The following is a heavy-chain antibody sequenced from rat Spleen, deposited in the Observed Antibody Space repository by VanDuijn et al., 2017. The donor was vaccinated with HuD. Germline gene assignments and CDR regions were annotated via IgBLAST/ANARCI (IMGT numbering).Heavy chain of an antibody. CDR1: GFSLTDYS. CDR2: MWSGGST. D-gene: IGHD4-3*01. CDR3: TRIWNSGPDY. J-gene: IGHJ2*01. Sequence: VQLKESGPGLVQPSQTLSLTCTVSGFSLTDYSVHWVRQPTGKGLEWMGVMWSGGSTAYNSALKSRLSISRDTSKSQVFLKMNSLQTEDTAIYYCTRIWNSGPDYWGQGVMVTVSS. V-gene: IGHV2S63*01.